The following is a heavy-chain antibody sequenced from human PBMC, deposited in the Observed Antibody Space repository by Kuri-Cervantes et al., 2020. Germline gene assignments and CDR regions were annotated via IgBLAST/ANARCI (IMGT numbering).Heavy chain of an antibody. CDR2: IYYSGST. Sequence: GSLRLSCTVSGGSISSYYWSWIRQPPGKGLEWIGYIYYSGSTNYNPSLKSRATISVDTSKNQFSLKLSSVTAADTAVYYCARDARDDAFDIWGQGTMVTVSS. CDR3: ARDARDDAFDI. J-gene: IGHJ3*02. CDR1: GGSISSYY. V-gene: IGHV4-59*01.